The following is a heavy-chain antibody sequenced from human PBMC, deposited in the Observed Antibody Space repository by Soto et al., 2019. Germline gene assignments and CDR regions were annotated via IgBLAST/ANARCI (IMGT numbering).Heavy chain of an antibody. D-gene: IGHD1-26*01. V-gene: IGHV1-8*01. CDR3: AKDSPKWELSVLDYYGMDV. Sequence: ASVKVSCKASGYTFTSYDINWVRQATGQGLEWMGWMNPNSGNTGYAQKFQGRVTMTRNTSISTAYRELSSLRAEDTAVYYCAKDSPKWELSVLDYYGMDVWGQGTTVTVSS. CDR1: GYTFTSYD. CDR2: MNPNSGNT. J-gene: IGHJ6*02.